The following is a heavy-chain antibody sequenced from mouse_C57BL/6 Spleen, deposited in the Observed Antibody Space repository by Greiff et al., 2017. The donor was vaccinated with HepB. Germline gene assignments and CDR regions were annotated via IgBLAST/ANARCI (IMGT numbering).Heavy chain of an antibody. V-gene: IGHV1-80*01. J-gene: IGHJ4*01. CDR3: ARSSDYYAMDD. CDR2: IYPGDGAT. Sequence: QVQLQQPGAELVKPGASVKISCKASGYAFSSYWMNWVKQRPGKGLEWIGQIYPGDGATNYNGKFKGKATLTADKSSSTAYMQLSSLTSEDSAVYFCARSSDYYAMDDWGKGTSVTVSS. CDR1: GYAFSSYW.